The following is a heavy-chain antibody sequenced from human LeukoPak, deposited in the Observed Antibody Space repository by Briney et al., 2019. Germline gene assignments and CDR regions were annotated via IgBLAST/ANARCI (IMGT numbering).Heavy chain of an antibody. D-gene: IGHD1-26*01. CDR2: IIPIFGTA. Sequence: ASVKVSCKASGGTFSSYAISWVRQAPGQGLEWMGGIIPIFGTANYAQKFQGRVTITADESTSTAYMELSSLRSEDTAVYYCARARPGWGHFDYWGQGTLVTVSS. CDR1: GGTFSSYA. J-gene: IGHJ4*02. V-gene: IGHV1-69*13. CDR3: ARARPGWGHFDY.